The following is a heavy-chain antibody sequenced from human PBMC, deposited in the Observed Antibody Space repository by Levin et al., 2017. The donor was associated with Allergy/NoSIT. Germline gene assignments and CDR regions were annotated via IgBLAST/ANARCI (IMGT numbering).Heavy chain of an antibody. CDR1: GFTFSSYG. Sequence: GGSLRLSCAASGFTFSSYGMHWVRQAPGKGLEWVAVIWYDGSNKYYADSVKGRFTISRDNSKNTLYLQMNSLRAEDTAVYYCARVYWSGKVGPGDYWGQGTLVTVSS. CDR3: ARVYWSGKVGPGDY. J-gene: IGHJ4*02. D-gene: IGHD2-8*02. V-gene: IGHV3-33*01. CDR2: IWYDGSNK.